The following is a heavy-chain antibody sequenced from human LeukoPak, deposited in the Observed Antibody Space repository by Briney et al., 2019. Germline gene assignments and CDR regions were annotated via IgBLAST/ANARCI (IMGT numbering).Heavy chain of an antibody. V-gene: IGHV4-61*02. CDR2: IYTSGST. D-gene: IGHD2-15*01. J-gene: IGHJ4*02. CDR3: ARNSCPSGSCYDNRGYFGY. Sequence: SETLSLTCTVSGGSISSRTYYWSWIRQPAGKGLEWIGRIYTSGSTNYNPSLKSRITISVDTSKNQFSLKLSSVTAADTAVYYCARNSCPSGSCYDNRGYFGYWGQGTLVTVSS. CDR1: GGSISSRTYY.